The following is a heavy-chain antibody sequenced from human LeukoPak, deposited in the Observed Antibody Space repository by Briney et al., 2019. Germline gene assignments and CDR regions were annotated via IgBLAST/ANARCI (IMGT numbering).Heavy chain of an antibody. CDR2: IYYSGST. V-gene: IGHV4-59*08. CDR1: GGSISSYY. CDR3: ARVKAWFDP. J-gene: IGHJ5*02. Sequence: SETLSLTCTVSGGSISSYYWSWIRQPPGKGLEWIGYIYYSGSTNYNPSLKSRVTISVDTSKNQFSLKLSSVTAADTAVYYCARVKAWFDPWGQGTLVTVSP.